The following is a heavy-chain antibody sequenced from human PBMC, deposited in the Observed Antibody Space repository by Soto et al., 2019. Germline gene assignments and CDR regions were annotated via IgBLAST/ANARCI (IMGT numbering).Heavy chain of an antibody. Sequence: QVQLVESGGGLVKPGGSLRLSCAASGFTFSDYYMSWIRQAPGRGLEWLSYINRNGKNRDYADSVRGRFTISRDNAKTSLYLEMNGLSVRDTAVYYCARRRRTDMDDIVLMHDFDFWGQGTLVTVSS. V-gene: IGHV3-11*01. D-gene: IGHD2-8*01. J-gene: IGHJ4*02. CDR1: GFTFSDYY. CDR3: ARRRRTDMDDIVLMHDFDF. CDR2: INRNGKNR.